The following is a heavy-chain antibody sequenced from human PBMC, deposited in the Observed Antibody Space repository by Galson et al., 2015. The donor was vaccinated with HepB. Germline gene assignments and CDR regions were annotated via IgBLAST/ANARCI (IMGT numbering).Heavy chain of an antibody. CDR3: ARGRHCSYTSCYSYYYYYNMDV. CDR1: GFTFTSYA. J-gene: IGHJ6*03. Sequence: SLRLSCAASGFTFTSYAMHWVRQAPGKGLEWVAVISYDGSKKYYADSVKGRFTISRDTSKNTLYLQMNSLRVEDTAVFYCARGRHCSYTSCYSYYYYYNMDVWGKGTTVTVSS. CDR2: ISYDGSKK. D-gene: IGHD2-2*01. V-gene: IGHV3-30-3*01.